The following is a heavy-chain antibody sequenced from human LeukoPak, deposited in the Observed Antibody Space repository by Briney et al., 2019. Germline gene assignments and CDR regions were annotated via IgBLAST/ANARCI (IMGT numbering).Heavy chain of an antibody. CDR3: AAEEPGTGSGLGY. V-gene: IGHV3-30*04. CDR1: GFTFSNYI. J-gene: IGHJ4*02. D-gene: IGHD3-10*01. CDR2: ILFAEKDK. Sequence: GGSLRLSCAPSGFTFSNYIMHWVRQAPGKGLEWLAVILFAEKDKNHADSVKGRFTVSRDNSRNTLYLQMGDLRAEDTALYYCAAEEPGTGSGLGYWGQGTLVTVSS.